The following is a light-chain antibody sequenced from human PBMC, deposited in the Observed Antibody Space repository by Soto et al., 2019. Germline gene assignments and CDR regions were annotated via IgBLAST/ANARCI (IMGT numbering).Light chain of an antibody. CDR3: MQATHFPRT. V-gene: IGKV2-24*01. J-gene: IGKJ5*01. CDR1: QNLVHSDGTTF. CDR2: KIS. Sequence: DAVLTQAPLSSPVTLGQPASISCRSSQNLVHSDGTTFLSWLHQRPGQPPRLLIYKISNRLSGVPDRFSGSGAGTEFTLKISRVEAEDVGVYYCMQATHFPRTFGQGTRLEIK.